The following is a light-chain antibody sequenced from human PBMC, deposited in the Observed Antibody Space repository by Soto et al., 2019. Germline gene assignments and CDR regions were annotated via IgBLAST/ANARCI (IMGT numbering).Light chain of an antibody. CDR2: GNS. V-gene: IGLV1-40*01. J-gene: IGLJ1*01. CDR3: GSYTTSSNYV. CDR1: NSNIGAGYD. Sequence: QSVLTQPPSVSGAPGQRVTISCTGSNSNIGAGYDVHWYQQLPGTAPKLLIYGNSNRPSGVPDRFSGSKSGTSASLAITGLQAEDEADYYCGSYTTSSNYVFGNGTKVTVL.